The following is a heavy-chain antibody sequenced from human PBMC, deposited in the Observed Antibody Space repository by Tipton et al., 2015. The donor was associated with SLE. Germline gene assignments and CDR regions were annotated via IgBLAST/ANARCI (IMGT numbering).Heavy chain of an antibody. CDR2: IYRSGST. CDR3: ASKGYSGYANAFDI. CDR1: GYSISSGYY. D-gene: IGHD5-12*01. Sequence: TLSLTCAVSGYSISSGYYWGWIRQPPGKGLEWIGSIYRSGSTYYNPSLKSRVTISVATSKNQFSLKLSSVTAADTAVYYCASKGYSGYANAFDIWGQGTMVTVSS. J-gene: IGHJ3*02. V-gene: IGHV4-38-2*01.